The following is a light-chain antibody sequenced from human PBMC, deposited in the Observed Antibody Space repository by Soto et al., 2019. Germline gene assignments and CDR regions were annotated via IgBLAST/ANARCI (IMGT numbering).Light chain of an antibody. CDR1: QSISSW. Sequence: DIQMTQSPSTLSASVGDRVTITCRASQSISSWLAWYQQKPGKAPKLLIYKESSLESGVPSRFSGSGSGTEFTLTISSLQADDFATYYCQHYNNARCTFGQGTKLEIK. J-gene: IGKJ2*02. CDR3: QHYNNARCT. V-gene: IGKV1-5*03. CDR2: KES.